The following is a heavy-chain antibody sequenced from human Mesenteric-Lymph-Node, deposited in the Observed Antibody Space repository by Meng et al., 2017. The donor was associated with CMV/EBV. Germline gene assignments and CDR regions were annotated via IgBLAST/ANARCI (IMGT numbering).Heavy chain of an antibody. CDR1: GFSFSAFG. J-gene: IGHJ4*02. D-gene: IGHD6-13*01. CDR2: LRLDGSGE. CDR3: GKDSHSSGWYVDF. V-gene: IGHV3-30*02. Sequence: ASGFSFSAFGMHWVRQAPGKGLEWVAFLRLDGSGEAYADSVRGRFTISRDNSKSTLYLQMSSPRPEDSAVYYCGKDSHSSGWYVDFWGQGTLVTVSS.